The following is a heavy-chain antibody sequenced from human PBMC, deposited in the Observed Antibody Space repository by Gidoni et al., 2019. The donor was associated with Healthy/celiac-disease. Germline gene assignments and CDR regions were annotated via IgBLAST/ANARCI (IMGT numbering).Heavy chain of an antibody. CDR3: ASSLPGYYIWAPFFDY. Sequence: SSYAMHWVRQAPGKGLEWVAVISYDGSNKYYADSVKGRFTISRDNSKNTLYLQMNSLRAEDTAVYYCASSLPGYYIWAPFFDYWGQGTLVTVSS. J-gene: IGHJ4*02. D-gene: IGHD3-9*01. CDR2: ISYDGSNK. CDR1: SSYA. V-gene: IGHV3-30-3*01.